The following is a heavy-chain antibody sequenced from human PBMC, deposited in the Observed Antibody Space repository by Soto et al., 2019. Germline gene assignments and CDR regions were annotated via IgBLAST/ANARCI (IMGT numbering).Heavy chain of an antibody. D-gene: IGHD3-3*01. CDR1: CGSFSGYY. CDR3: GYDFWGGSGEWFYP. Sequence: SETLSLTCAVYCGSFSGYYWSWIRQPPGKGLEWIGEINHSGSTNYNPSLKSRVTISVDTSKNQFSLKLSSVTAADTAVYYCGYDFWGGSGEWFYPWGQGTLVTVSS. V-gene: IGHV4-34*01. CDR2: INHSGST. J-gene: IGHJ5*02.